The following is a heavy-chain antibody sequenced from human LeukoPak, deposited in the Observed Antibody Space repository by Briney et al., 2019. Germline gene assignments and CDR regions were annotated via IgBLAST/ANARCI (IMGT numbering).Heavy chain of an antibody. V-gene: IGHV3-20*04. CDR3: ARGIVAFDY. Sequence: GGSLRLSCAAWGFTFDEYGMRWVRQAPGKGLEWVSGINWNGGSTGYADSVKGRFTISRDNAKNTLYLQMNSLRAEDTAVYYCARGIVAFDYWGQGTLVTVSS. D-gene: IGHD3-22*01. CDR1: GFTFDEYG. CDR2: INWNGGST. J-gene: IGHJ4*02.